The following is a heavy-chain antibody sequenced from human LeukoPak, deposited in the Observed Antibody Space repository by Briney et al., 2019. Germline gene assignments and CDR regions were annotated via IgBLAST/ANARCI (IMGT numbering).Heavy chain of an antibody. CDR1: GYTFTGYY. J-gene: IGHJ4*02. D-gene: IGHD3-22*01. CDR3: ARDGYYYDSSGFDY. CDR2: INPNSGGT. V-gene: IGHV1-2*02. Sequence: GAAVKVSCKASGYTFTGYYMHWVRQAPGQGLEWMGWINPNSGGTNYAQKFQGRVTMTRDTSISTAYMELSRLRSDDTAVYYCARDGYYYDSSGFDYWGQGTLVTVSS.